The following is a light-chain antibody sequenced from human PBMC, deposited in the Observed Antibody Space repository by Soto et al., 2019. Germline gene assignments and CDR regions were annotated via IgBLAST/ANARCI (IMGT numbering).Light chain of an antibody. Sequence: EIVMTQSPATLSVSPGGRATLSCRASQSVSSNLAWFQQKPGQAPRLLIYGASTRATGVPARFSGSGSGTVFTLTISSLQSEDFAVYYCQQYNDWPGGTFGQGTKLGI. CDR1: QSVSSN. CDR3: QQYNDWPGGT. CDR2: GAS. V-gene: IGKV3-15*01. J-gene: IGKJ2*01.